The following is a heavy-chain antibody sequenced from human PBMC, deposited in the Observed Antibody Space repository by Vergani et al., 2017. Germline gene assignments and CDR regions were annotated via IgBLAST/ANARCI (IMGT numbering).Heavy chain of an antibody. CDR3: ARLRWSGYYYYYMDV. V-gene: IGHV1-69*01. J-gene: IGHJ6*03. CDR1: GYTFTSYD. CDR2: IIPIFGTA. Sequence: QVQLVQSGAEVKKPGASVKVSCKASGYTFTSYDINWVRQATGQGLEWMGWIIPIFGTANYAQKFQGRVTITADESTSTAYMELSSLRSEDTAVYYCARLRWSGYYYYYMDVWGKGTTVTVSS. D-gene: IGHD4-23*01.